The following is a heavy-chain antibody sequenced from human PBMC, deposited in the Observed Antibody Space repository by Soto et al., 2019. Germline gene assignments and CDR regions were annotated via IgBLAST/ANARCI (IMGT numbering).Heavy chain of an antibody. CDR1: EFTFNTYW. J-gene: IGHJ6*02. CDR3: AREWGTPGRGSAVGYYYIYGMDV. CDR2: IKDDGSEK. D-gene: IGHD3-22*01. V-gene: IGHV3-7*05. Sequence: EVQLVESGGGLVQPGGSLRLSCLASEFTFNTYWMNWVRQAPGRGLEWVANIKDDGSEKNYVDSVKGRFTISRDNAKNSLYVQGNSVRGEDTAVYFLAREWGTPGRGSAVGYYYIYGMDVWGQGTTVTVSS.